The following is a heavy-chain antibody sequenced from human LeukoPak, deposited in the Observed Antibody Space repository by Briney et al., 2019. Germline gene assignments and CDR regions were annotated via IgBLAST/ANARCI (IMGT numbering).Heavy chain of an antibody. CDR3: ARTRGYYFDY. J-gene: IGHJ4*02. Sequence: ASVKVSCKASGYSFTNYYMHWVRQAPGQGLEWMGMINPSGGSITHAQKFQGRVTMTRDMSTSTVYMELSSLTSEHTAVYYCARTRGYYFDYWGQGTLVTVSS. CDR1: GYSFTNYY. CDR2: INPSGGSI. V-gene: IGHV1-46*01.